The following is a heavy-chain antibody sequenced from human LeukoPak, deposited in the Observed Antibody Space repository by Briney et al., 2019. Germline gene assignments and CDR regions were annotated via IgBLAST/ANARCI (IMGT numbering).Heavy chain of an antibody. CDR3: AKDDAWLQYGN. J-gene: IGHJ4*02. CDR1: GFTFSNYA. V-gene: IGHV3-23*01. D-gene: IGHD5-24*01. CDR2: ISGSGGST. Sequence: GGSLRLSCAASGFTFSNYAMSWVRQAPGKGLEWVSAISGSGGSTYYADSVKGRFTISRDNSKNTLYLQMNSLRPEDTAVYYCAKDDAWLQYGNWGRGTLVTVSS.